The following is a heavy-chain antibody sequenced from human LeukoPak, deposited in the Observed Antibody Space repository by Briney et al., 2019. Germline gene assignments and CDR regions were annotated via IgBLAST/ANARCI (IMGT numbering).Heavy chain of an antibody. V-gene: IGHV1-18*01. CDR3: ARDQDIVVVVAATPDAFDI. J-gene: IGHJ3*02. D-gene: IGHD2-15*01. CDR2: ISAYNGNT. Sequence: ASVKVSCKASGYTFTSYGISWVRQAPGQGLEWMGWISAYNGNTNFAQKLQGRVTMTTDTSTSTAYMELRSLRSDDTAVYYCARDQDIVVVVAATPDAFDIWGQGTMVTVSS. CDR1: GYTFTSYG.